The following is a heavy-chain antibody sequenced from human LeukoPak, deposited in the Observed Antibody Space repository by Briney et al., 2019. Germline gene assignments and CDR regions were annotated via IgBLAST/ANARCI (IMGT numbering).Heavy chain of an antibody. CDR3: AIGYNWFDP. J-gene: IGHJ5*02. Sequence: SQTLSLTCAISGDTVSRDSAACNWIRESPSGGLEWLGRTYYRSKWYNDYAVSVKSRITINPDTSKNQFSLQLNSVTPEDTAVYYCAIGYNWFDPWGQGTLVTVSS. CDR2: TYYRSKWYN. CDR1: GDTVSRDSAA. V-gene: IGHV6-1*01. D-gene: IGHD3-10*01.